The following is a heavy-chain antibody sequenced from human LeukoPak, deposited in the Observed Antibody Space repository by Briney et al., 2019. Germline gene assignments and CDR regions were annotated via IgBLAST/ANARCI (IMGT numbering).Heavy chain of an antibody. D-gene: IGHD5-24*01. Sequence: SGGSLRLSCAASGFTFSTSEMNWVRQAPGKGLAWISYISSRGRTIFYADSVKGRFIISRDNAKNSLYLQMNSLRAEDTAVYHCARDSGGHNYALDGFDIWGRGTMVTVSS. CDR1: GFTFSTSE. CDR3: ARDSGGHNYALDGFDI. J-gene: IGHJ3*02. CDR2: ISSRGRTI. V-gene: IGHV3-48*03.